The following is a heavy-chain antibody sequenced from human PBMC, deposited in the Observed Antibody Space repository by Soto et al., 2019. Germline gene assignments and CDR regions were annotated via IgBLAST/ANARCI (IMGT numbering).Heavy chain of an antibody. V-gene: IGHV1-69*01. CDR2: IIPIFGTA. D-gene: IGHD4-17*01. J-gene: IGHJ6*02. Sequence: QVQLVQSGVEVKKPGSSVKVSCKASGGTFSSYAISWVRQAPGQGLEWMGGIIPIFGTANYAQKFQGRVTITADESTSTAYTELSSLRSEDTAVYYCARGDQNYGDYGIIPKKYGMDVWGQGTTVTVSS. CDR3: ARGDQNYGDYGIIPKKYGMDV. CDR1: GGTFSSYA.